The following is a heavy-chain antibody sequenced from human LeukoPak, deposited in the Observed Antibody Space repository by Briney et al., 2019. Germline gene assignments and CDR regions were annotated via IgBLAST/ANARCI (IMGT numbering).Heavy chain of an antibody. J-gene: IGHJ4*02. Sequence: GGSLRLSCAASGFTFSSYGMHWVRQAPGKGLEWVAVISYDGSNKYYADSVKGRFTISRDNSKNTLYLQMNSLRAEDTAVYYCARTRLGAPAPPPDYWGQGTLVTVSS. D-gene: IGHD3-16*01. CDR2: ISYDGSNK. V-gene: IGHV3-30*03. CDR3: ARTRLGAPAPPPDY. CDR1: GFTFSSYG.